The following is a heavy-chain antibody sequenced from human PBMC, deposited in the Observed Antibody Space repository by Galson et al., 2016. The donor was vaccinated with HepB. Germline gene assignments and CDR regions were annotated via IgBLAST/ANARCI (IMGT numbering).Heavy chain of an antibody. CDR1: GFAFSRSA. J-gene: IGHJ4*02. Sequence: SLRLSCAASGFAFSRSAMHWVHQAPGKRLECVAVIAYDGTIEYLADVAMGRSTISQDNSKNTLFVQMNSLRADDTAIYYCVRGVYEGADNNGYYKYYFDSWGQGTLVTVSS. CDR2: IAYDGTIE. V-gene: IGHV3-30-3*01. D-gene: IGHD3-22*01. CDR3: VRGVYEGADNNGYYKYYFDS.